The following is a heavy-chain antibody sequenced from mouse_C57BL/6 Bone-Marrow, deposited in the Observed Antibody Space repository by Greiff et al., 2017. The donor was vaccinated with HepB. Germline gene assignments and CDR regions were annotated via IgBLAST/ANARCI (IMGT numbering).Heavy chain of an antibody. J-gene: IGHJ3*01. V-gene: IGHV5-6*02. CDR1: GFTFSSYY. CDR2: ISSGGSYT. Sequence: EVKVVESGGDLVKPGGSLKLSCAASGFTFSSYYMSWVRQTPDKRLEWVATISSGGSYTYYPDRVKGRFTISRDNAKNTLYLQMSSLKSEDTDMDYCERRRGMKAWFAYWGQGTLVTVSA. CDR3: ERRRGMKAWFAY.